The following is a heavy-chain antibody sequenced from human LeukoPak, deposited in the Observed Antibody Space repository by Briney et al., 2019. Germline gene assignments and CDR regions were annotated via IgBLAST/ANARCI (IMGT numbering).Heavy chain of an antibody. D-gene: IGHD5-18*01. CDR2: ISYDGSNK. J-gene: IGHJ4*02. CDR3: AGEENVDTAMPQDY. V-gene: IGHV3-30*03. CDR1: GFTFSSYG. Sequence: GRSLRLSCAASGFTFSSYGMHWVRQAPGKGLEWVAVISYDGSNKYYADSVKGRFTISRDNSKNTLYLQMNSLRAEDTAVYYCAGEENVDTAMPQDYWGQGTLVTVSS.